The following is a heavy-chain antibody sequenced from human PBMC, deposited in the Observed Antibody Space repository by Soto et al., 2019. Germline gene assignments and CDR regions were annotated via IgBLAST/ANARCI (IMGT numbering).Heavy chain of an antibody. Sequence: GGSLRLSCAASGFTFSSYGMHWVRQAPGKGLEWVAVISYDGSNKYYADSVKGRFTISRDNSKNTLYLQMNSLRAEDTAVYYCVGHRLYFDYWGQGTLVTVSS. CDR2: ISYDGSNK. CDR1: GFTFSSYG. CDR3: VGHRLYFDY. V-gene: IGHV3-30*03. D-gene: IGHD3-16*01. J-gene: IGHJ4*02.